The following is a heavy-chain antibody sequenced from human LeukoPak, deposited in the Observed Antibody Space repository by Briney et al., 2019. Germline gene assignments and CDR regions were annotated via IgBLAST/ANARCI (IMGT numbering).Heavy chain of an antibody. CDR3: ARGPNCGGDCCSSDAFDI. CDR2: ISSSSSYI. Sequence: GGSLRLSCAASGFTFSSYSMNWVRQAPGKGLEWVSSISSSSSYIYYADSVKGRFTISRDNAKNSLYLQMNSLRAEDTAVYYCARGPNCGGDCCSSDAFDIWGQGTMVTVSS. J-gene: IGHJ3*02. V-gene: IGHV3-21*01. D-gene: IGHD2-21*02. CDR1: GFTFSSYS.